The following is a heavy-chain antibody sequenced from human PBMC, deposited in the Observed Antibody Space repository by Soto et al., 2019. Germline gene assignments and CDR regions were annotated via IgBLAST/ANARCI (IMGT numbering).Heavy chain of an antibody. V-gene: IGHV1-18*01. CDR2: ISGYNGNT. CDR1: GDTLRSYG. CDR3: AKADSNCAGRFSYYYMDV. Sequence: GASAKVSCKASGDTLRSYGISWVRQAPGQGLEWMGWISGYNGNTHYSQKFQGKVTMTTDTSTSTAYMELRNLRSDDTAVYYCAKADSNCAGRFSYYYMDVWGTGTMVTVSS. D-gene: IGHD6-13*01. J-gene: IGHJ6*03.